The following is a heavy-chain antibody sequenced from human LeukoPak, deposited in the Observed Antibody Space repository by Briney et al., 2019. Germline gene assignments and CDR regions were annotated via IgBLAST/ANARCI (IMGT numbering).Heavy chain of an antibody. J-gene: IGHJ4*02. D-gene: IGHD3-16*02. CDR2: ISAYNGNT. V-gene: IGHV1-18*04. CDR1: GYSFTSYW. CDR3: ARDDDYVWGSYRLGFDY. Sequence: GESLKISCKGSGYSFTSYWIAWVRQAPGQGLEWMGWISAYNGNTNYAQKLQGRVTMTTDTSTSTAYMELRSLRSDDTAVYYCARDDDYVWGSYRLGFDYWGQGTLVTVSS.